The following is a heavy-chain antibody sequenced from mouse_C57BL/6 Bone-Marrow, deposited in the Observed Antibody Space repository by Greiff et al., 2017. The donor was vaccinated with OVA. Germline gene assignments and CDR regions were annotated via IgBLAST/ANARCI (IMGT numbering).Heavy chain of an antibody. Sequence: EVNVVESGEGLVKPGGSLKLSCAASGFTFSSYAMSWVRQTPEKRLEWVAYISSGGDYIYYADTVKGRFTISRDNARNTLYLQMSSLKSEDTAMYYCTRGPYDYPFDYWGQGTTLTVSS. CDR2: ISSGGDYI. D-gene: IGHD2-4*01. CDR3: TRGPYDYPFDY. CDR1: GFTFSSYA. J-gene: IGHJ2*01. V-gene: IGHV5-9-1*02.